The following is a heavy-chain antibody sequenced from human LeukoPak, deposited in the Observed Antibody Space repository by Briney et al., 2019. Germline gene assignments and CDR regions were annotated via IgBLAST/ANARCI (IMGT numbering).Heavy chain of an antibody. D-gene: IGHD3-10*01. CDR1: GFTFSSHG. CDR2: IRGDGVTT. J-gene: IGHJ4*02. V-gene: IGHV3-48*03. Sequence: GGSLRLSCAASGFTFSSHGMNWVRQAPGKGLEWVSDIRGDGVTTYYADSVKGRFTISRDNAKNSLYLQMNSLRAEDTAVYYCAGGYGSGSYYKDCWGQGTLVTVSS. CDR3: AGGYGSGSYYKDC.